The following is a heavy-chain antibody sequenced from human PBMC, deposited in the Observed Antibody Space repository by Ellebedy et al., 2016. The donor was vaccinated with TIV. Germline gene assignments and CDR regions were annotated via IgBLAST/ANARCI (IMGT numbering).Heavy chain of an antibody. J-gene: IGHJ3*02. D-gene: IGHD6-19*01. CDR1: GGSITNYY. Sequence: MPGGSLRLSCTVSGGSITNYYWSWIRQPPGKGLEWIGYIYYSGSTNYNPSLKSRVTISVDTSKNQFSLKLSSVTAADTAVYYCARTRIAVAGMGDLDAFDIWGQGTMVTVSS. CDR3: ARTRIAVAGMGDLDAFDI. CDR2: IYYSGST. V-gene: IGHV4-59*01.